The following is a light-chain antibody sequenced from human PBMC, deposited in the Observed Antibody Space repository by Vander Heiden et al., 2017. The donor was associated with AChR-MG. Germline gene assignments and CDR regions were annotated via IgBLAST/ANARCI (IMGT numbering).Light chain of an antibody. CDR1: KLGDKY. CDR2: QDS. V-gene: IGLV3-1*01. J-gene: IGLJ2*01. CDR3: QAWDSSIDGV. Sequence: SYELTQPPSVSVSPGQTASITCSGDKLGDKYACWYQQKPGPYPVLVSYQDSKRPSGIPERVSGSNSGTTETLTISGTQAMDEADDDCQAWDSSIDGVFGGGTKLTVL.